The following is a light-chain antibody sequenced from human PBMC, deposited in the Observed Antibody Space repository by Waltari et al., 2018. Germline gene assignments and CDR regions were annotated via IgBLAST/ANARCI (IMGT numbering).Light chain of an antibody. V-gene: IGKV1-39*01. Sequence: DIKMTQSPSSLSASVGDTVTITCRASPSVSRYLNWYQQRSGGAPKLLIFRTSDLQGGVPSRFSGSGSGTDFTLTIDSLQPEDFATYYCQQSDGIPFTFGQGTKLEVK. CDR3: QQSDGIPFT. CDR1: PSVSRY. J-gene: IGKJ2*01. CDR2: RTS.